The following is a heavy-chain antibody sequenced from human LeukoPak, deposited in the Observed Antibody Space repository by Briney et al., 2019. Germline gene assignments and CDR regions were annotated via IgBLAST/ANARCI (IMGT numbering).Heavy chain of an antibody. CDR1: GFTFSSYG. CDR2: ISYDGSNK. J-gene: IGHJ6*02. CDR3: AKGHPIDV. Sequence: GGSLRLSCAASGFTFSSYGMHWVRQAPGKGLEWVAVISYDGSNKYYADSVKGRFTISRDNSKNTLYLQMNSLRAEDTAVYYCAKGHPIDVWGQGTTVTVSS. V-gene: IGHV3-30*18.